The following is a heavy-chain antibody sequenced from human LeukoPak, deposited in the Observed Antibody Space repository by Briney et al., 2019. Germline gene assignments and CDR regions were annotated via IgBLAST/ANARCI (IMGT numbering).Heavy chain of an antibody. Sequence: GGSLRLSCAASGFAFSSYEMNWVRQAPGKGLEWVSYISSSGSTIYYADSVKGRFTISRDNAKNPLYLQMNSLRAEDTAVYYCARDSIAILDYWGQGTLVTVSS. CDR2: ISSSGSTI. J-gene: IGHJ4*02. D-gene: IGHD6-6*01. V-gene: IGHV3-48*03. CDR1: GFAFSSYE. CDR3: ARDSIAILDY.